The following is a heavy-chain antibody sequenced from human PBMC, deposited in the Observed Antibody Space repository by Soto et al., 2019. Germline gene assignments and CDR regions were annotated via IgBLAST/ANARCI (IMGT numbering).Heavy chain of an antibody. V-gene: IGHV2-5*02. CDR1: GFSLTTSGVG. CDR3: AHRGGCSAASCFSNDVDA. J-gene: IGHJ5*02. CDR2: VYWDGDE. Sequence: QITLKESGPALVRPTQALTLTCTFSGFSLTTSGVGVAWIRQPPGKALECLALVYWDGDERFNPSLRNRLTLTKDTSKNRVVLTTTTMDPVDTGTYYCAHRGGCSAASCFSNDVDAWGQGALVTVSS. D-gene: IGHD1-1*01.